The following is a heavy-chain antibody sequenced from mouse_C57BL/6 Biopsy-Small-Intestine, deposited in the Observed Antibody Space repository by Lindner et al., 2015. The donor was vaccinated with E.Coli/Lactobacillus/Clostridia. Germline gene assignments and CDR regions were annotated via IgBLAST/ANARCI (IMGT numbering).Heavy chain of an antibody. CDR2: IDPEDGET. J-gene: IGHJ3*01. D-gene: IGHD1-1*01. CDR3: ARGYYYGSSPRWFAY. CDR1: GFNIKDYY. V-gene: IGHV14-2*01. Sequence: VQLQESGAELVKPGASVKLSCTASGFNIKDYYMHWVKQRTGQGLEWIGKIDPEDGETKYAPKFQGKATITADTSSDTAYLQLSSLTSEDTAVYYCARGYYYGSSPRWFAYWGQGTLVTVSA.